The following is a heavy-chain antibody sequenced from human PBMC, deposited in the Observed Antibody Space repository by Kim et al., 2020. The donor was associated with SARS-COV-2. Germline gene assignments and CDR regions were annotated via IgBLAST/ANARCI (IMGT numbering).Heavy chain of an antibody. CDR3: ARVGYSSSWYSVEYYYYYYGMDV. CDR2: ILYDGSNK. V-gene: IGHV3-30*04. J-gene: IGHJ6*02. Sequence: GGSLRLSCAASGFTFSSYAMHWVRQAPGKGLEWVAVILYDGSNKYYADSVKGRFTISRDNSKNTLYLQMNSLRAEDTAVYYCARVGYSSSWYSVEYYYYYYGMDVWGQGTTVTVSS. CDR1: GFTFSSYA. D-gene: IGHD6-13*01.